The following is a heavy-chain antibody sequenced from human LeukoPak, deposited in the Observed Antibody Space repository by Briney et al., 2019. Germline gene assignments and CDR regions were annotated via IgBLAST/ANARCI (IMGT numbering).Heavy chain of an antibody. V-gene: IGHV3-30*04. J-gene: IGHJ3*02. CDR2: ISYNGSNK. D-gene: IGHD2-15*01. CDR1: GFTFSSYA. CDR3: AREGSSGGSHDAFDI. Sequence: GGSLRLSCAASGFTFSSYAMHWVRQAPGKGLEWVAVISYNGSNKYYADSVKGRFTISRDNSKNTLYLQMNCLRAEDTAVYYCAREGSSGGSHDAFDIWGQGTMVTVSS.